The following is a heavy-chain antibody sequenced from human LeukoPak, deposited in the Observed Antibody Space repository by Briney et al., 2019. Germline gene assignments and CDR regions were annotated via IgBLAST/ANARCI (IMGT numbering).Heavy chain of an antibody. D-gene: IGHD3-22*01. CDR2: IYHSGST. Sequence: SGTPSLTCAVSGGSISSSNWWSWVRQPPGKGLEWIGEIYHSGSTNYNPSLKSRVTLSFDTSKNQFSMRLSSVTAADTALYYCARGIVVLSGAAPFDFWGQGALVTVSS. CDR1: GGSISSSNW. J-gene: IGHJ4*02. CDR3: ARGIVVLSGAAPFDF. V-gene: IGHV4-4*02.